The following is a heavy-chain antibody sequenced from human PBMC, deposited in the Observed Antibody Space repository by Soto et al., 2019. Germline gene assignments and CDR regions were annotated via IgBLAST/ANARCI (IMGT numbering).Heavy chain of an antibody. Sequence: SETLSLTCTASGGSISSYYWSWIRQPPGKGLEWIGYIYYSGSTNYNPSLKSRVTISVDTSKNQFSLKLSSVTAADTAVYYCAIGEGMATITRSPYYFDYWGQGTLVTVSS. CDR3: AIGEGMATITRSPYYFDY. CDR1: GGSISSYY. J-gene: IGHJ4*02. V-gene: IGHV4-59*01. CDR2: IYYSGST. D-gene: IGHD5-12*01.